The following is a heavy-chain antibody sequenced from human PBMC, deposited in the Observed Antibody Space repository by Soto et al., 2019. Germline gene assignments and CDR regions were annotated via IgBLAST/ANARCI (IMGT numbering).Heavy chain of an antibody. V-gene: IGHV3-48*02. CDR1: GFTFSSYS. Sequence: GGSLRLSCAASGFTFSSYSMNWVRQAPGKGLEWVSYISSSSSTIYYADSVKGRFTISRDNAKNSLYLQMNSLRDEDTAVYYCARDIKDDSSGHYYYYSMDVWGQGTTVTVSS. J-gene: IGHJ6*02. CDR3: ARDIKDDSSGHYYYYSMDV. D-gene: IGHD3-22*01. CDR2: ISSSSSTI.